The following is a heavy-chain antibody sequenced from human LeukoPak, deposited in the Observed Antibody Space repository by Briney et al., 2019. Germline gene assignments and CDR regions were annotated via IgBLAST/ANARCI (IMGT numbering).Heavy chain of an antibody. V-gene: IGHV3-7*01. D-gene: IGHD3-3*01. J-gene: IGHJ5*01. CDR3: ARASHHTIPFDS. CDR1: GFIFSSDW. Sequence: SGGSLRLSCSATGFIFSSDWMKWVRQAPGRGLEWVATIKQDGSAKHYGDSVKGRFTISRDNAKNTLYLEMNTLRAEDTAVYYCARASHHTIPFDSWGQGMLVTVSS. CDR2: IKQDGSAK.